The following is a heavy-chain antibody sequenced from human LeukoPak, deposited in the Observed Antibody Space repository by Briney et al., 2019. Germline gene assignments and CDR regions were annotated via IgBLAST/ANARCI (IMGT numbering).Heavy chain of an antibody. J-gene: IGHJ4*02. CDR1: GFTVSSSY. Sequence: PGGSLRLSCAASGFTVSSSYMTWVRQAPDKGLEWVSVIYSGGSTYYADSVKGRFTISRDNSKNTLYLQMNSLRAEDTAVYYCARDGGQGPSGFSTVGFDYWGQGTLVTVSS. D-gene: IGHD3-22*01. CDR3: ARDGGQGPSGFSTVGFDY. CDR2: IYSGGST. V-gene: IGHV3-53*01.